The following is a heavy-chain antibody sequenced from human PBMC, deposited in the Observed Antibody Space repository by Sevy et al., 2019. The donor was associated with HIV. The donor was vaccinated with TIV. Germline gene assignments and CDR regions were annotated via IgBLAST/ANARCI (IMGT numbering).Heavy chain of an antibody. CDR1: GFIFSTYN. Sequence: GGSLRLSCAASGFIFSTYNMNWVRQAPGKGLEWVSSISHSSTYIYYTDSLKGRFTVSRDNAKNSLYLQMNSLRAEDTAVYYCAKEGGSGWYGDWGQGTLVTVSS. CDR2: ISHSSTYI. D-gene: IGHD6-19*01. J-gene: IGHJ4*02. CDR3: AKEGGSGWYGD. V-gene: IGHV3-21*04.